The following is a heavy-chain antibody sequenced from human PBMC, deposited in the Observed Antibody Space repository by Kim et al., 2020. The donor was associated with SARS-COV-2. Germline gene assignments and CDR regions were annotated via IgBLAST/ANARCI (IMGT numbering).Heavy chain of an antibody. CDR2: VSGSGDTR. CDR3: AKDRAIASAGIKPFDY. V-gene: IGHV3-23*01. CDR1: GFTFRSYA. J-gene: IGHJ4*02. Sequence: GGSLRLSCAASGFTFRSYAMSWVRQAPGKGLEWVSSVSGSGDTRYYADSVKGRFTISKDNSNNTVYLRMNSLTAEDMAVYYCAKDRAIASAGIKPFDYWGQGILVTVSS. D-gene: IGHD6-13*01.